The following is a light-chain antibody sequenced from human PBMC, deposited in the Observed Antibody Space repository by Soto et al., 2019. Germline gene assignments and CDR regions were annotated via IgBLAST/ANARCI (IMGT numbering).Light chain of an antibody. CDR1: SSDIGGYNS. CDR2: EVN. CDR3: SSSAGTNSFVL. J-gene: IGLJ3*02. Sequence: QSALTQPPSASGSPGQSVTISCTGTSSDIGGYNSVSWYQQHPGKAPKLMIYEVNKRPLGVPERFSGSKSGNTASLTDSGLQADDEADYYCSSSAGTNSFVLFGGGTKLTVL. V-gene: IGLV2-8*01.